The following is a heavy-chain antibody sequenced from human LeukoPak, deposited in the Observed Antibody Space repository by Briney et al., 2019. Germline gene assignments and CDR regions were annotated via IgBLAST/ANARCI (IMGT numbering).Heavy chain of an antibody. CDR3: AKGTNYYGSGSFDY. CDR2: ISGSGGST. Sequence: PGGSLRLSCAASGFTFSSYAMSWVRQAPGKGLEWVSAISGSGGSTYYADSVKGRFTISRDNSKNTLYLQMNSLRAEDTAVYYSAKGTNYYGSGSFDYWGQGTLATVSS. J-gene: IGHJ4*02. CDR1: GFTFSSYA. V-gene: IGHV3-23*01. D-gene: IGHD3-10*01.